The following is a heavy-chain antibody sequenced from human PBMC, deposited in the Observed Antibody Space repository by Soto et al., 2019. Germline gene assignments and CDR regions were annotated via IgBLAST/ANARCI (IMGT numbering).Heavy chain of an antibody. CDR1: GFTFSSHW. D-gene: IGHD3-10*01. Sequence: GGSLRLSCAASGFTFSSHWMTWVRQAPGKGLEWVANIKQDGSEKYYLDSVKGRFTISRDNPKNSLFLQLNSLRAEDTALYYCVRSGDYRSGSYWYFFDYWGQGALVTVSS. J-gene: IGHJ4*02. V-gene: IGHV3-7*03. CDR2: IKQDGSEK. CDR3: VRSGDYRSGSYWYFFDY.